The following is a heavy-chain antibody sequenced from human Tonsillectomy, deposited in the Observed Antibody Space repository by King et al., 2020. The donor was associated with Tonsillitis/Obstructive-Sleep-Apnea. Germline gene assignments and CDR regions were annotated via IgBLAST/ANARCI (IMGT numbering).Heavy chain of an antibody. Sequence: VQLVESGGGLVQPGGSLRLSCAASGFTLSNYEMNWVRQAPGKGLEWVSYIRSGGSTISYADSVKGRFTISRDNAKNSLYLQMNSQRAEDTAVYYCARGNRLFDYWGQGTLVTVSS. CDR3: ARGNRLFDY. V-gene: IGHV3-48*03. D-gene: IGHD2/OR15-2a*01. CDR2: IRSGGSTI. CDR1: GFTLSNYE. J-gene: IGHJ4*02.